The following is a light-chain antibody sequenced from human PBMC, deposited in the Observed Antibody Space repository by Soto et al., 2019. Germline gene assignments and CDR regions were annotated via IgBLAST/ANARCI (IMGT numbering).Light chain of an antibody. J-gene: IGLJ1*01. CDR1: SSDVGNYNY. Sequence: QSVLTQPASVSVSPGQSITISCIGTSSDVGNYNYVSWYQQHQGKGPKLIIYHVSYRPSGVSNRFSGSKSGNTASLTISGLQAEDEADYYCTSYTTSSTYVFGTGTKVTVL. CDR2: HVS. V-gene: IGLV2-14*01. CDR3: TSYTTSSTYV.